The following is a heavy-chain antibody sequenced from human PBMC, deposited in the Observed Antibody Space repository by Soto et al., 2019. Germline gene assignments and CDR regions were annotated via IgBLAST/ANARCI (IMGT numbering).Heavy chain of an antibody. J-gene: IGHJ4*02. CDR3: ARDLGSEQWFFDN. Sequence: QVQLQESGPGLVTPSQTLSLPCLVSGSSVSGDGSYCSWIRQHPGKGLEFIGYIHNSGSTYSNPSLENRVAMSIDTSKNQFSLRLSSVTAADSAVYFCARDLGSEQWFFDNWGQGILVTVSS. CDR1: GSSVSGDGSY. CDR2: IHNSGST. V-gene: IGHV4-31*03. D-gene: IGHD6-19*01.